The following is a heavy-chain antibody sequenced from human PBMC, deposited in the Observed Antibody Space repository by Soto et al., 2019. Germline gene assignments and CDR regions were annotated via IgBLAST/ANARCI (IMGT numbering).Heavy chain of an antibody. Sequence: QVQLQQWGAGLLKPSETLSLTCAVYGGSFSGYYWSWIRQPPGKGLEWIGEINHSGSTNYNQSLKSRVNISVDTAKNQFSLKLSSVTAADTAVEYCASGGIQLPCDYWGQGTLVTVSS. V-gene: IGHV4-34*01. D-gene: IGHD5-18*01. J-gene: IGHJ4*02. CDR2: INHSGST. CDR1: GGSFSGYY. CDR3: ASGGIQLPCDY.